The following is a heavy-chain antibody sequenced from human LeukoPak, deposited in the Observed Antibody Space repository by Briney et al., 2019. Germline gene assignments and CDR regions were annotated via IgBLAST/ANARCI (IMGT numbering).Heavy chain of an antibody. V-gene: IGHV3-23*01. CDR3: AKDPGWDEGPFDY. D-gene: IGHD1-26*01. CDR1: GFTFSSYA. Sequence: PGGSLRLSCAASGFTFSSYAMSWVRQAPGKGLDWVSAISGSGGSTYYADSVKGRFTISRDNSKNTLYLQMNSLRAEDTAVYYCAKDPGWDEGPFDYWGQGTLVTVSS. CDR2: ISGSGGST. J-gene: IGHJ4*02.